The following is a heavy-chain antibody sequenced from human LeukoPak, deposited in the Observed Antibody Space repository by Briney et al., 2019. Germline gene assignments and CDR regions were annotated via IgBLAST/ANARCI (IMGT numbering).Heavy chain of an antibody. J-gene: IGHJ3*02. CDR3: ARGLYYYGTDAFDI. CDR2: ISASGNYI. CDR1: GFSFSSDS. Sequence: GGSLRLSCAPPGFSFSSDSMNWVRQAPGRGLEWVSSISASGNYIYYADSVKGRFTISRDNAENSLYLQMNSLGAEDTAVYYCARGLYYYGTDAFDIWGQGTMVTVS. D-gene: IGHD3-16*01. V-gene: IGHV3-21*01.